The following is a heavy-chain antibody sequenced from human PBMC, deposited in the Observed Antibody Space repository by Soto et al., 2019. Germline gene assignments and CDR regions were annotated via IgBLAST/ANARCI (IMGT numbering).Heavy chain of an antibody. J-gene: IGHJ4*02. D-gene: IGHD2-15*01. V-gene: IGHV1-2*02. CDR2: INPKSGGP. CDR1: GYTFTDYY. Sequence: ASVKVSCKTSGYTFTDYYMHWVRQAPGQGFEWVGGINPKSGGPKYVPKFQGRVTVTRDTSTSTAYMELNRLTSDDTAVYYCASEDCRNTNCLKGFDYWRQRTLVTVSS. CDR3: ASEDCRNTNCLKGFDY.